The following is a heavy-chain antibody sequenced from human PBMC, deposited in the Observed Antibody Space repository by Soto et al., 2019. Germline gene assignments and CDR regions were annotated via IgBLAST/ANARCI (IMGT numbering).Heavy chain of an antibody. CDR3: ARGLSTYDSSGYYP. CDR2: IYYSGST. V-gene: IGHV4-31*03. D-gene: IGHD3-22*01. Sequence: PSETLSLTCPVSGCSISSGGYYWSWIRQHPGKGLEWIGYIYYSGSTYHNPSLKSRVTISVDTSKNQFSLKLSSVTAADTAVYYCARGLSTYDSSGYYPLGQGTLVTVSS. J-gene: IGHJ5*02. CDR1: GCSISSGGYY.